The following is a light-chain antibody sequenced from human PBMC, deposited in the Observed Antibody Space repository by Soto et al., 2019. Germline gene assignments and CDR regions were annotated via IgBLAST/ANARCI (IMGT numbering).Light chain of an antibody. CDR1: SSDVGTYDL. V-gene: IGLV2-23*03. CDR2: EGD. Sequence: QSALTQPASVSGSPGQSITISCTGTSSDVGTYDLVSWYQHHPGKAPKLIIYEGDKRPSGISSRFSGSKSGDTASLTISGFQAEDEADYYCCPYVVGGIFYVFGTGTKLTVL. CDR3: CPYVVGGIFYV. J-gene: IGLJ1*01.